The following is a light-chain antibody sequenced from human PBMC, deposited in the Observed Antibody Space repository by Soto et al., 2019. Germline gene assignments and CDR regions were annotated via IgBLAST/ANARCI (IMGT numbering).Light chain of an antibody. CDR3: SSYTNTARI. Sequence: QSALTQPASVSGSPGQSITISCTGTTSDFGVYHFVSWYQQHPGQAPKLIVYEVSNRASGVSDRFSGSKSGNTASLIISGLQAEDEADYYCSSYTNTARIFGSGTKVTVL. CDR1: TSDFGVYHF. J-gene: IGLJ1*01. CDR2: EVS. V-gene: IGLV2-14*01.